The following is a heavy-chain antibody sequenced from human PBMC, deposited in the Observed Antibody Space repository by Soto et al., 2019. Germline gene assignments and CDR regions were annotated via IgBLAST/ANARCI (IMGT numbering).Heavy chain of an antibody. Sequence: GGSLRLSCAASEFTFSSYGMHWVRQAPGKGLEWVAVISYDGSNKYYADSVKGRFTISRDNSKNTLYLQMNSLRAEDTAVYYCAKDRGPQSLLGGMDVWGQGTTVTVSS. V-gene: IGHV3-30*18. CDR1: EFTFSSYG. CDR2: ISYDGSNK. CDR3: AKDRGPQSLLGGMDV. D-gene: IGHD3-10*01. J-gene: IGHJ6*02.